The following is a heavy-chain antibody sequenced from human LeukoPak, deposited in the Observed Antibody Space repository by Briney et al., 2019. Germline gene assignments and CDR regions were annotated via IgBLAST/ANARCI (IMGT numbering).Heavy chain of an antibody. CDR2: IYYSGST. V-gene: IGHV4-59*12. CDR1: GGSISSYY. Sequence: PSETLSLTCTVSGGSISSYYWSWIRQPPGKGLEWIGYIYYSGSTNYNPSLKSRVTISVDTSKNQFSLKLSSVTAADTAVYYCARFVIRGYSTVWGQGTLVTVSS. J-gene: IGHJ4*02. D-gene: IGHD6-13*01. CDR3: ARFVIRGYSTV.